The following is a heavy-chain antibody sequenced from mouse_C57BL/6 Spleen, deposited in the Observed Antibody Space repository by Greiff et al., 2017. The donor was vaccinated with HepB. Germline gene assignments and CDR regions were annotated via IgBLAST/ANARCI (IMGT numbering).Heavy chain of an antibody. CDR3: AKFITTVESFDY. Sequence: VQGVESGPELVKPGASVKISCKASGYAFSSSWMNWVKQRPGKGLEWIGRIYPGDGDTNYNGKFKGKATLTADKSSSTAYMQLSSLTSEDSAVYFCAKFITTVESFDYWGQGTTLTVSS. D-gene: IGHD1-1*01. V-gene: IGHV1-82*01. CDR1: GYAFSSSW. CDR2: IYPGDGDT. J-gene: IGHJ2*01.